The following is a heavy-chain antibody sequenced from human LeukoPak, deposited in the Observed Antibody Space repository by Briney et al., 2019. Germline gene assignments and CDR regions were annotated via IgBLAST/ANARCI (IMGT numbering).Heavy chain of an antibody. CDR1: GVSISGYY. Sequence: SETLSLTCTVPGVSISGYYWIWIRQSPGRGLEYIGSIFYRESFSYGGTTFYNPSLQRRVTISVDTSKNAFSLRLTSVTAADTAVYFCARQISGNKDYWGQGTLVTVSS. D-gene: IGHD1/OR15-1a*01. CDR2: IFYRESFSYGGTT. V-gene: IGHV4-59*08. J-gene: IGHJ4*02. CDR3: ARQISGNKDY.